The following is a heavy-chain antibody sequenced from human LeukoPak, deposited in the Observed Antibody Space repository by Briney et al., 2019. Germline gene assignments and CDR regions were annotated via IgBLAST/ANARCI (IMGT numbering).Heavy chain of an antibody. D-gene: IGHD3-10*01. CDR1: GFTFSGYS. J-gene: IGHJ4*02. Sequence: GGSLRLSCAASGFTFSGYSMNWVRQAPGKGLEWVSYISSGTDTIYYADSVKGRFTISRDNARNSLYLQMNSLRAEDTAVYYCARDTGGVPHFDYWGQGTLVTVSS. CDR3: ARDTGGVPHFDY. V-gene: IGHV3-48*01. CDR2: ISSGTDTI.